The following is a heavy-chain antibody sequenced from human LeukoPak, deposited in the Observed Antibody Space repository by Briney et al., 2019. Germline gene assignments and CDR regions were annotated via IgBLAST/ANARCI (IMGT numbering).Heavy chain of an antibody. CDR3: ARTSAITMIVVLIQDAFDI. V-gene: IGHV4-4*07. CDR1: GVSISSYS. Sequence: SETLSLTCTVSGVSISSYSWSWIRQPAGKGLDWIGRIYTSGSTNYNPSLKSRVTMSVDTSKNQFSLKLSSVTAADTAVYYCARTSAITMIVVLIQDAFDIWGQGTMVTVSS. CDR2: IYTSGST. J-gene: IGHJ3*02. D-gene: IGHD3-22*01.